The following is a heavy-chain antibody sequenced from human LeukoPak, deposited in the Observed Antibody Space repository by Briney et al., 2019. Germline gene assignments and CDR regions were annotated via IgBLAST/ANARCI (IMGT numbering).Heavy chain of an antibody. V-gene: IGHV3-21*01. CDR3: ARAHDGGPMVREFGPYYYYYYMDV. CDR1: GFTFSSYS. J-gene: IGHJ6*03. D-gene: IGHD3-10*01. Sequence: GGSLRLSCAASGFTFSSYSMNWVRQAPGKGLEWVSSISSSSSYIYYADSVKGRFTISRDNAKNSLYLQMNSLRAEDTAVYYCARAHDGGPMVREFGPYYYYYYMDVWGKGTTVTVSS. CDR2: ISSSSSYI.